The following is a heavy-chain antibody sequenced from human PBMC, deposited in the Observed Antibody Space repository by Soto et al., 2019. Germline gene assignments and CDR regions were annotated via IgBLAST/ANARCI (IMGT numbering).Heavy chain of an antibody. CDR3: ARISGPLYYYGMDV. Sequence: GSGPTLVNPTQTLTLTCTFSGFSLSTSGMCVSWIRQPPGKALEWLARIDWDDDKYYSTSLKTRLTISKDTSKNQVVLTMTNMDPVDTATYYCARISGPLYYYGMDVWGQGTTVTVSS. CDR2: IDWDDDK. D-gene: IGHD6-25*01. CDR1: GFSLSTSGMC. J-gene: IGHJ6*02. V-gene: IGHV2-70*11.